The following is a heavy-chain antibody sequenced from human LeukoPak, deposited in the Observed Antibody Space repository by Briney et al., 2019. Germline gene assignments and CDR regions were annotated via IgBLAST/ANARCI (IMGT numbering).Heavy chain of an antibody. V-gene: IGHV4-31*03. Sequence: SQTLSLTCSVSGGSISSGGYYWSWIRQHPGKGLEWIGFIYYSGGTYYNPSLKSRVTISGDTSKNQFSLRLSSVTAADTAVHYCARSGAAAGKYFDYWGQGTLVTVSS. CDR2: IYYSGGT. CDR1: GGSISSGGYY. D-gene: IGHD6-13*01. CDR3: ARSGAAAGKYFDY. J-gene: IGHJ4*02.